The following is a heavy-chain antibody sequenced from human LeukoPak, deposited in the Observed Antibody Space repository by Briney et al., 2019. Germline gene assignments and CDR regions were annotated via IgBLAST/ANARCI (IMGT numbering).Heavy chain of an antibody. CDR1: GFTFSSYC. Sequence: GGSLRLSCAASGFTFSSYCMHWVRQAPGKGLEWVAFIRYDGSNKYYADSVQGRFTISRHNSKTTLYLQMSSLRAEDTAVYYCARGAYSSSWLNFDYWGPRTLVTASP. D-gene: IGHD6-13*01. J-gene: IGHJ4*01. CDR3: ARGAYSSSWLNFDY. V-gene: IGHV3-30*02. CDR2: IRYDGSNK.